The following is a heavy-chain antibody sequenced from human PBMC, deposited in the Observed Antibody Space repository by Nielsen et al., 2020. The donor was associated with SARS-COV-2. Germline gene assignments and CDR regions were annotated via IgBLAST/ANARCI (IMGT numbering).Heavy chain of an antibody. D-gene: IGHD1-7*01. Sequence: GGSLRLSCAASGFTFSSYAMHWVRQAPGKGLEYVSAISSNGGSTYYANSVKGRFTISRDNSKNTLYLQMGSLRAEDMAVYYCARAGELSLHFDYWGQGTLVTVSS. J-gene: IGHJ4*02. V-gene: IGHV3-64*01. CDR3: ARAGELSLHFDY. CDR2: ISSNGGST. CDR1: GFTFSSYA.